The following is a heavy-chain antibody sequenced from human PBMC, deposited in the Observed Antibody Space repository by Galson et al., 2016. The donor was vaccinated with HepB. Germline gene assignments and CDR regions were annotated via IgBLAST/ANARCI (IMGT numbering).Heavy chain of an antibody. Sequence: SETLSLTCTVSGGSINSSSHYWGWIRQAPGKGLEWIGTIYYTGTTYYNPSLKSRFTISVDTSKNQFSLKLSSVTAADTAVYYCARGGPWDYVWGSYYFYNYWGQGTLVTVSS. CDR1: GGSINSSSHY. V-gene: IGHV4-39*07. D-gene: IGHD3-16*01. J-gene: IGHJ4*02. CDR2: IYYTGTT. CDR3: ARGGPWDYVWGSYYFYNY.